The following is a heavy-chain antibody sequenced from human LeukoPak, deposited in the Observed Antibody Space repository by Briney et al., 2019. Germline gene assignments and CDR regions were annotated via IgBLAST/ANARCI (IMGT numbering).Heavy chain of an antibody. CDR3: ARDGSYGSFDY. CDR1: GFTFSSYG. CDR2: ISYDGSNK. Sequence: GGSLRLSCAASGFTFSSYGMHWVRQAPGKGLEWVAVISYDGSNKYYADSVKGRFTISRDNSKNTLYLQMNSLRAEDTGLYHCARDGSYGSFDYWGQGTLVTVSS. D-gene: IGHD5-18*01. V-gene: IGHV3-30*03. J-gene: IGHJ4*02.